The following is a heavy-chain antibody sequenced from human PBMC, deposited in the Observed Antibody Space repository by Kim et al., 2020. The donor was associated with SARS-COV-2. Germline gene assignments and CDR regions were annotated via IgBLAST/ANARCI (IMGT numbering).Heavy chain of an antibody. CDR3: ARVGVAAAGPPPRKYYYYGMDV. CDR1: GFTFSSYW. J-gene: IGHJ6*02. D-gene: IGHD6-13*01. Sequence: GGSLRLSCAASGFTFSSYWMSWVRQAPGKGLEWVANIKQDGSEKYYVDSVKGRFTISRDNAKNSLYLQMNSLRAEDTAVYYCARVGVAAAGPPPRKYYYYGMDVWGQGTTVTVSS. CDR2: IKQDGSEK. V-gene: IGHV3-7*01.